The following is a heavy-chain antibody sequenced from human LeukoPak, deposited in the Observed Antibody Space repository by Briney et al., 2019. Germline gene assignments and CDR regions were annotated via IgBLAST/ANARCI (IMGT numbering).Heavy chain of an antibody. D-gene: IGHD3-10*01. Sequence: SETLSLTCTVSGGSISSYYWSWIRQPAGKGLEWIGRIYTSGSTNYNPSLKSRVTMSVDTSKNQFSLKLSSVTAADTAVYYCARESAMIRGIVDRYNWFDPWGQGTLVTVSS. J-gene: IGHJ5*02. CDR1: GGSISSYY. CDR2: IYTSGST. CDR3: ARESAMIRGIVDRYNWFDP. V-gene: IGHV4-4*07.